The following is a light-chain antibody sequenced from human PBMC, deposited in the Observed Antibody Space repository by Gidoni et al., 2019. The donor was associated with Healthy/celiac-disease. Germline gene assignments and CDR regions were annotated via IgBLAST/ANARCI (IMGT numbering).Light chain of an antibody. CDR1: QSVSSSY. CDR2: GAS. Sequence: IVLTQSPGTLSLSPGERATLSCRASQSVSSSYLAWYQQKPGQAPRLLIYGASSRATGIPDRFSGSGSGTDFTLTISRLEPEDFAVYYCQQYLGWTFGQGTKVEIK. CDR3: QQYLGWT. J-gene: IGKJ1*01. V-gene: IGKV3-20*01.